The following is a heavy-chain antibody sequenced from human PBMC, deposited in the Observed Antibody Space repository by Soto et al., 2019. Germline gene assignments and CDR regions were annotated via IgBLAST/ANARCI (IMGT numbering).Heavy chain of an antibody. CDR3: ARVESAYYDSSGYYWFDP. D-gene: IGHD3-22*01. J-gene: IGHJ5*02. Sequence: SVKVSCKASGGTFSSFAISWVRQAPGQGLEWMGGIIPIFGQENYAQKFQGRVTITADESTSTASMELSRLRSEDTAVYYCARVESAYYDSSGYYWFDPWGQGTLVTVSS. V-gene: IGHV1-69*13. CDR1: GGTFSSFA. CDR2: IIPIFGQE.